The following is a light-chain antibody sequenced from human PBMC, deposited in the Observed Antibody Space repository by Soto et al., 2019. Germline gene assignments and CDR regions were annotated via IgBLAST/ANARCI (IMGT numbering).Light chain of an antibody. CDR2: DVS. CDR3: SSYTSSSTQV. V-gene: IGLV2-14*01. CDR1: SSDVGGYNY. J-gene: IGLJ1*01. Sequence: QSVLTQPSSVSGSPGQSITSSCTGTSSDVGGYNYVSWYQQHPGKAPKLMIYDVSNRPSGVSNRFSGSKSGNTASLTISGLQAEDEADYYCSSYTSSSTQVFGTGTKVT.